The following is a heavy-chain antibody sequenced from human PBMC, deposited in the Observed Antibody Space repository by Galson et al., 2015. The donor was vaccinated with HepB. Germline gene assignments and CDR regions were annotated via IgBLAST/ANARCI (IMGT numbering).Heavy chain of an antibody. J-gene: IGHJ3*02. CDR3: ARDDAAVAAAGTDAFDS. CDR1: GGTFSSYF. D-gene: IGHD6-13*01. Sequence: SVKVSCKASGGTFSSYFITWVRQARGQGLEWMGGISGIFETANYAQEFQGRLTITAEKSTSTVYMELGSLNSEDTAVYYCARDDAAVAAAGTDAFDSWGQGTMVTVSS. V-gene: IGHV1-69*06. CDR2: ISGIFETA.